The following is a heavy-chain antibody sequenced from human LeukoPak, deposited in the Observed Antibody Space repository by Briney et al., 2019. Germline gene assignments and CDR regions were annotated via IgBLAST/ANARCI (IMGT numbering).Heavy chain of an antibody. J-gene: IGHJ4*02. CDR2: FHPNSGVT. Sequence: ASVKVSCKASGYTFTGYYMHWVRQVPGQGLEILGWFHPNSGVTNYAQNFQGRVTMTSDTSISTAYMELSSPTTDDTAVYYCARPPTGVAGTVDSWGQGALVTVSS. D-gene: IGHD6-19*01. V-gene: IGHV1-2*02. CDR3: ARPPTGVAGTVDS. CDR1: GYTFTGYY.